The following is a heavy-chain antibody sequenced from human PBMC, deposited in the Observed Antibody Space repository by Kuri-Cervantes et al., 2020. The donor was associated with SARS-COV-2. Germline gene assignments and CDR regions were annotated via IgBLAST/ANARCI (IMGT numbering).Heavy chain of an antibody. CDR2: IYYSGST. V-gene: IGHV4-39*01. CDR3: ARLGGPRGYCSGGSCYWFDP. Sequence: SETLSLTCTVSGGSIRSSSYYWGWIRQPPGKGLEWIGSIYYSGSTYYNPSLKSRVTISVDTSKNQFSLKLSSVTAADTAVYYCARLGGPRGYCSGGSCYWFDPWGQGTLVTVSS. J-gene: IGHJ5*02. D-gene: IGHD2-15*01. CDR1: GGSIRSSSYY.